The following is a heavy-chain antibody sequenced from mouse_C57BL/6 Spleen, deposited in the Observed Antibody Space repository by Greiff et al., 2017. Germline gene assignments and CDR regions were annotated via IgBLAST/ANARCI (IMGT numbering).Heavy chain of an antibody. CDR1: GFTFSDYG. Sequence: EVQVVESGGGLVKPGGSLKLSCAASGFTFSDYGMHWVRQAPEKGLEWVAYISSGNSTIYYADTVKGRFTISRDNAMNTLFLQMTSLRSEDTAMYYCAKVRFAYWGQGTLVTVSA. CDR2: ISSGNSTI. CDR3: AKVRFAY. J-gene: IGHJ3*01. D-gene: IGHD1-3*01. V-gene: IGHV5-17*01.